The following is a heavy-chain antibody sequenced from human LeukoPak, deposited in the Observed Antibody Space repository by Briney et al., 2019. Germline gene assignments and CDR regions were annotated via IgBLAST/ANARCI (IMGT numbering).Heavy chain of an antibody. Sequence: GGSLRLSCAASGFTFSNYGMHWVRQAPGKGLEWVAVISYGGSNKYYADAVKGRFTISRDNPKNTLYLQMNSLRTEDTAVYYCANQHLATFGYHCYAMDVWGQGTTVTVSS. CDR3: ANQHLATFGYHCYAMDV. CDR2: ISYGGSNK. V-gene: IGHV3-30*18. D-gene: IGHD5-12*01. J-gene: IGHJ6*02. CDR1: GFTFSNYG.